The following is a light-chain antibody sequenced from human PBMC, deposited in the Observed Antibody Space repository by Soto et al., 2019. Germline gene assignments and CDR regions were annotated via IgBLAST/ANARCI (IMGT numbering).Light chain of an antibody. CDR3: QQYGKVGLT. J-gene: IGKJ4*01. V-gene: IGKV1-33*01. CDR2: DGS. Sequence: DIQMTQSPSSLSASVGDRVTITCQASQDISNYLNWYQQKPGEAPKLLISDGSNLETGVPSRFSGSGSGTHFTFTISSLQPEDFATYHCQQYGKVGLTFGGGTKVEIK. CDR1: QDISNY.